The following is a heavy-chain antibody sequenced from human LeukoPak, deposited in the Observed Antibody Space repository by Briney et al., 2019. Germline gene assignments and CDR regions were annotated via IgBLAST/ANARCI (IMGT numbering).Heavy chain of an antibody. D-gene: IGHD4-23*01. CDR1: GFSVSSNF. CDR2: IFSGGST. V-gene: IGHV3-53*01. Sequence: GGSLRLSCAASGFSVSSNFMTWVRQAPGKGLEWVSVIFSGGSTYYADSVKGRFTISGDNSKNTLYLQMNSLRAEDTAVYFCARGRRWDLLVSLIDASDIWGQGTMVTVSS. CDR3: ARGRRWDLLVSLIDASDI. J-gene: IGHJ3*02.